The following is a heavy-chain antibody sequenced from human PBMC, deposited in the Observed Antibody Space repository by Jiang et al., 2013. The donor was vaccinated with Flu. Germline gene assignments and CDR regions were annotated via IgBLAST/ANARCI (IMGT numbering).Heavy chain of an antibody. CDR2: INPGGDGT. Sequence: GAEVKKPGASVKVSCKASGYTFTNYHVHWVRQAPRQGLEYMGIINPGGDGTIYAQKFQGRVIMTRDTPTSTVYMEINSLRSEDTAVYYCASQWNGGRGAFEIWGQGTMVTVSS. V-gene: IGHV1-46*01. CDR1: GYTFTNYH. CDR3: ASQWNGGRGAFEI. D-gene: IGHD1-1*01. J-gene: IGHJ3*02.